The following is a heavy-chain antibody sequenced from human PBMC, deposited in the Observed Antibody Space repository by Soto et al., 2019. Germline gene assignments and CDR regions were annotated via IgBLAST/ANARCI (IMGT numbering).Heavy chain of an antibody. D-gene: IGHD3-3*01. CDR1: GFTFDDYT. CDR2: ISWDGGST. V-gene: IGHV3-43*01. Sequence: EVQLVESGGVVVQPGGSLRLSCAASGFTFDDYTMHWVRQAPGKGLEWVSLISWDGGSTYYADSVKGRFTISRDNSKNSLYLQMNSLRTEDTALYYCAKDISRSVYDFWSGHYGMDVWGQGTTVTVSS. J-gene: IGHJ6*02. CDR3: AKDISRSVYDFWSGHYGMDV.